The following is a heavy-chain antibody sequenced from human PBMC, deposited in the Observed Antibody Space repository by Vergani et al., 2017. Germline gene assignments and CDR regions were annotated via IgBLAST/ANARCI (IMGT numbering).Heavy chain of an antibody. Sequence: EVQLVESGGGLVQPGGSLRLSCAASGFTFSSYSMNWVRQAPGKGLEWVSYISSSSSTIYYADSVKGRFTISRDNAKNSLYLQMNSLRAEDTAVYYCARDWVWAVTTVPSDYGMDVWGQGTTVTVSS. CDR2: ISSSSSTI. D-gene: IGHD4-17*01. J-gene: IGHJ6*02. V-gene: IGHV3-48*01. CDR1: GFTFSSYS. CDR3: ARDWVWAVTTVPSDYGMDV.